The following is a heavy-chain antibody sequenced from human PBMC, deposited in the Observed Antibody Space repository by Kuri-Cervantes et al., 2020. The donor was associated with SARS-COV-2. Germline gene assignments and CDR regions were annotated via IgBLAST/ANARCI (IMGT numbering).Heavy chain of an antibody. CDR3: ATRSLDS. V-gene: IGHV3-48*04. CDR2: ISGSSNTI. Sequence: GESLKISCEVSGFIFSRYSMNWVRQAPGKGLEWVSHISGSSNTIYYADSVKGRFTISRDNAKNSLYLQMNSLRAEDTAVYYCATRSLDSWGQGTLVTVSS. J-gene: IGHJ4*02. D-gene: IGHD1-26*01. CDR1: GFIFSRYS.